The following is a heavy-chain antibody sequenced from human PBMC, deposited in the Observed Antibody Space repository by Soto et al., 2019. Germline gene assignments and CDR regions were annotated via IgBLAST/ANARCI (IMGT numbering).Heavy chain of an antibody. CDR1: RDSITGLY. Sequence: GVSAKGSFNAGRDSITGLYLMLVPQVPGKGLEWMGGFDTEGGETIYAQKFQGRVTMTEDTYTDTAYMELSSLRSEDTAVYYCATDRCGTAARLGYWGQGTLVSVSS. D-gene: IGHD6-6*01. J-gene: IGHJ4*02. CDR3: ATDRCGTAARLGY. CDR2: FDTEGGET. V-gene: IGHV1-24*01.